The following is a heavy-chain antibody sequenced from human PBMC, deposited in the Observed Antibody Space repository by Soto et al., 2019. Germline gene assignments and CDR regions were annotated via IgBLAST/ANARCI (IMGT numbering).Heavy chain of an antibody. CDR3: ARDLFGTSNWFDP. V-gene: IGHV4-31*03. CDR2: IYYSGST. Sequence: QVQLQESGPGLVKPSQTLSLTCTVSGGSISSGGYYWSWIRQHPGKGLEWIGYIYYSGSTYYNPSIKSRVTISVDTSKNQFSLKLSSVTAADTAVYYCARDLFGTSNWFDPWGQGTLVTVSS. D-gene: IGHD1-1*01. J-gene: IGHJ5*02. CDR1: GGSISSGGYY.